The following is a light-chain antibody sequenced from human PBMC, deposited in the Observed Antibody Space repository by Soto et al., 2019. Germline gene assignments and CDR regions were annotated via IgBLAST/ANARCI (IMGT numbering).Light chain of an antibody. CDR2: DVS. Sequence: QSALTQPASVSGSPGQSITISCTGTSSDVGGYNYVSWYQQHPGKAPKLMIYDVSNRPSGVSNRFSGSKSGNTASLTISGLQPEDEADDYCSPYTTSSTPRVVFGGGTKLTVL. J-gene: IGLJ2*01. V-gene: IGLV2-14*01. CDR3: SPYTTSSTPRVV. CDR1: SSDVGGYNY.